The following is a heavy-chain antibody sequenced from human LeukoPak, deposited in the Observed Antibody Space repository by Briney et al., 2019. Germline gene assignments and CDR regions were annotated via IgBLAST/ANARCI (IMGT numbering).Heavy chain of an antibody. V-gene: IGHV3-7*01. CDR2: IKEDGSEK. J-gene: IGHJ4*02. Sequence: PGGSLRLSCAASGFTFSRYWMGWVRQAPGKGLEWVANIKEDGSEKFYVDSVEGRFTISRDNAKNSLYLQMNSLRAEDTAVYYCARTIIASAGLDYWGRGTLVTVSS. D-gene: IGHD6-13*01. CDR3: ARTIIASAGLDY. CDR1: GFTFSRYW.